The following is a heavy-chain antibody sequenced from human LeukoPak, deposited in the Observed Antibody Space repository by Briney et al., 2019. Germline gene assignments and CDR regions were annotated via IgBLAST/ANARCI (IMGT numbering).Heavy chain of an antibody. CDR2: IYPGDSDT. Sequence: GESLKISCKGSGYRFTSYWIGWVRRMPGKGLEWMGIIYPGDSDTRYSPSFQGQVTISADKSISTAYLQWSSLKASDTAMYYCARHYSSGWYGDWFDPWGQGTLVTVSS. V-gene: IGHV5-51*01. J-gene: IGHJ5*02. CDR1: GYRFTSYW. D-gene: IGHD6-19*01. CDR3: ARHYSSGWYGDWFDP.